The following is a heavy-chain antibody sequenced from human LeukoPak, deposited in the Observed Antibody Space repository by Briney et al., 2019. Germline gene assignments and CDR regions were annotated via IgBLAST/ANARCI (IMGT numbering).Heavy chain of an antibody. Sequence: GGSLRLSCAASGFTFSSYAMSWVRQAPGKGLEWVSAISGSGGSTYYADSVKGRFTISRDNSKNTLYLQMNSLRAEDTAVYYCARVNTIFGPPRYYGMDVWGQGTTVTVSS. CDR3: ARVNTIFGPPRYYGMDV. J-gene: IGHJ6*02. D-gene: IGHD3-3*01. V-gene: IGHV3-23*01. CDR1: GFTFSSYA. CDR2: ISGSGGST.